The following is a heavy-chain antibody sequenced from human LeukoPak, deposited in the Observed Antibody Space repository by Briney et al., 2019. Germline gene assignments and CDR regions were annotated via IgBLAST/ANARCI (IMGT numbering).Heavy chain of an antibody. CDR3: ARRGGCSSTSCFAFDI. CDR2: IIPIFGTA. V-gene: IGHV1-69*13. Sequence: AASVKVSCKASGGTFSSYAISWVRQAPGQGLEWMGGIIPIFGTANYAQKFQGRVTITADESTSTAYMELSSLRSEDTAVYYCARRGGCSSTSCFAFDIWGQGTMVTVSS. D-gene: IGHD2-2*01. CDR1: GGTFSSYA. J-gene: IGHJ3*02.